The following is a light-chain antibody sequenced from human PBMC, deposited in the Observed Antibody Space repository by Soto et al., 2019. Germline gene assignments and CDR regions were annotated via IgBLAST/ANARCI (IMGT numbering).Light chain of an antibody. CDR1: QTVSSW. CDR2: DVS. Sequence: DIQMTQSPSTLSASVGDRVTITCRASQTVSSWLAWYQQKPGKAPKLLIYDVSSLESGVPSRFSGSGSGTESTLTISSLQTDDFATYYCQPYYSYSRTFGQGTKVDIK. V-gene: IGKV1-5*01. CDR3: QPYYSYSRT. J-gene: IGKJ1*01.